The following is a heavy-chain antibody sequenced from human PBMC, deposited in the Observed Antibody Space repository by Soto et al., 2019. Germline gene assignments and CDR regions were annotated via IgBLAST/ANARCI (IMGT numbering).Heavy chain of an antibody. D-gene: IGHD2-15*01. CDR1: GYTFTSYY. CDR2: INPSGGST. Sequence: GASVKVSCKASGYTFTSYYMHWVRQAPGQGLEWMGIINPSGGSTSYAQKFQGRVTMTRDTSTSTVYMELSSLRSEDTAVYYCARGYCSGGSCPTSYYYYYMDVWGKGTTVTV. CDR3: ARGYCSGGSCPTSYYYYYMDV. V-gene: IGHV1-46*03. J-gene: IGHJ6*03.